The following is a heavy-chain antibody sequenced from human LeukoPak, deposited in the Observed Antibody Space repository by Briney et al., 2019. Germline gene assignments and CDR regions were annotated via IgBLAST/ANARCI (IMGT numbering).Heavy chain of an antibody. CDR1: GGSISSYY. V-gene: IGHV4-59*07. CDR3: ARGRYYYDTPAASFDY. D-gene: IGHD3-22*01. Sequence: SDTLSLTCTVSGGSISSYYWSWIRQPPGKGLEWIGYIYYSGSTNYNPSLKSRVTISVDTSKNQFSLKLSSVTAADTAVYYCARGRYYYDTPAASFDYWGQGTLVTVSS. CDR2: IYYSGST. J-gene: IGHJ4*02.